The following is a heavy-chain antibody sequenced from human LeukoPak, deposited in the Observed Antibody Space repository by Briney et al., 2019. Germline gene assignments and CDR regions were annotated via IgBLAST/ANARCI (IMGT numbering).Heavy chain of an antibody. CDR2: ISAYNGNT. J-gene: IGHJ6*02. V-gene: IGHV1-18*01. Sequence: GASVKVSCKASGYTFTSYGISWVRQAPGQGLEWMGWISAYNGNTNYAQKLQVRVTMTTDTSTSTAYMELRSLRSDDTAVYYCARTALPLIINYGMDVWGQGTTVTVSS. D-gene: IGHD3-10*01. CDR1: GYTFTSYG. CDR3: ARTALPLIINYGMDV.